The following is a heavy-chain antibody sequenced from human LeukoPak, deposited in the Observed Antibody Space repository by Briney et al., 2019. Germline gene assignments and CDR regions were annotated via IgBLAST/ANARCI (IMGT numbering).Heavy chain of an antibody. D-gene: IGHD3-10*01. CDR3: ANEGSGSGTYYGVYYFYGMDA. CDR1: GFTFSSYV. J-gene: IGHJ6*02. Sequence: GGSLRLSCAASGFTFSSYVMHWVRQAPGKGLGWVAVISIGGRNKYYADSVKGRFTISRDNSENTLFLQMNSLRAEDTAIYYCANEGSGSGTYYGVYYFYGMDAWGQGTTVTVSS. V-gene: IGHV3-30*18. CDR2: ISIGGRNK.